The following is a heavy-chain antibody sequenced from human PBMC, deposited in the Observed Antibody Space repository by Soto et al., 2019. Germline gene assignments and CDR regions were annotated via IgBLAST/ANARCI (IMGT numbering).Heavy chain of an antibody. CDR2: ISSSSSYI. J-gene: IGHJ3*02. CDR1: GVTFSSYS. CDR3: ARVGEGRLYTNAFDI. D-gene: IGHD3-16*01. V-gene: IGHV3-21*01. Sequence: GGSLRLSCAASGVTFSSYSMNWVRQAPGKGLEWVSSISSSSSYIYYADSVKGRFTISRDNAKNSLYLQMNSLRAEDTAVYYCARVGEGRLYTNAFDIWGQGTMVTVSS.